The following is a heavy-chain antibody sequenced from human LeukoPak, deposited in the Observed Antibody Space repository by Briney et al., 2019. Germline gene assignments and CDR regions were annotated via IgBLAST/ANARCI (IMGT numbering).Heavy chain of an antibody. J-gene: IGHJ6*03. V-gene: IGHV4-59*01. D-gene: IGHD3-3*01. CDR1: GDSISSYS. CDR2: IFYNGNI. Sequence: SEILSLTCSVSGDSISSYSWSWIRQPPGKGLEWIGHIFYNGNIKSNPSLKSRVTISTDTSKNQFSLKLSSVTAADTAVYYCARHIVWSGYAYYYYYYYMDVWGKGTTVTVSS. CDR3: ARHIVWSGYAYYYYYYYMDV.